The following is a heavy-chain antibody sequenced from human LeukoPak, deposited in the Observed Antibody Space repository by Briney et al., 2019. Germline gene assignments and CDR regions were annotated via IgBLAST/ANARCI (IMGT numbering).Heavy chain of an antibody. CDR1: GYTFTSYY. D-gene: IGHD2-8*01. V-gene: IGHV1-46*01. J-gene: IGHJ5*02. CDR2: INPSGGGT. Sequence: ASVKVSCKASGYTFTSYYMHWVRQAPGQGLEWMGVINPSGGGTSYAQKFQGRVTMTRDTSTNTVYMDLRSLRSEDTAVYFCARDMLAVPSNWFDPWGQGTLVTVSS. CDR3: ARDMLAVPSNWFDP.